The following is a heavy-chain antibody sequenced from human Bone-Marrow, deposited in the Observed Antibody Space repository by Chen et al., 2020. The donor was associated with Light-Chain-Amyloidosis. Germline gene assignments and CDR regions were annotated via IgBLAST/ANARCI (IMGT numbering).Heavy chain of an antibody. V-gene: IGHV4-39*01. CDR1: GGSISSSSYY. CDR2: IYYSGST. D-gene: IGHD2-2*01. CDR3: ARSPRDCSSTSCNWFDP. J-gene: IGHJ5*02. Sequence: QLQLQESGPGLVKPSETLSLTCTVSGGSISSSSYYWGWIRQPPGKGLEWIGSIYYSGSTYYNPSLKSRVTISVDTSKNQFSLKLSSVTAADTAVYYCARSPRDCSSTSCNWFDPWGQGTLVTVSS.